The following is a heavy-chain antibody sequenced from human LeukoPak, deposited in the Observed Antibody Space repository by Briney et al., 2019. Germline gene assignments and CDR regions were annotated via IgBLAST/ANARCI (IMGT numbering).Heavy chain of an antibody. V-gene: IGHV3-23*01. CDR3: ARAPDGELGYMDV. D-gene: IGHD2-8*02. Sequence: QPGGSLRLSCAASGFTFSSYAMSWVRQAPGKGLEWVSAISGSGGSTYYADSVKGRFTISRDNSKNTLYLQMNSLRAEDTAVYYCARAPDGELGYMDVWGKGTTVTVSS. CDR1: GFTFSSYA. CDR2: ISGSGGST. J-gene: IGHJ6*03.